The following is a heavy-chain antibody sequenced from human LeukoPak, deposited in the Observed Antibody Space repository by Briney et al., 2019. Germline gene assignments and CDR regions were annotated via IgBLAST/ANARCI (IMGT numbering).Heavy chain of an antibody. D-gene: IGHD6-19*01. J-gene: IGHJ4*02. V-gene: IGHV1-18*01. CDR3: ARDLKMGYSSGRYSWGTGSSNDY. CDR1: GYTFTSYG. Sequence: PLASVKVSCKASGYTFTSYGISWVRQAPGKGLEWMGWISGYNGNTNYAQKLQGRVTMTTDTSTSTVYMELRSLRPDDTAVYYCARDLKMGYSSGRYSWGTGSSNDYWGQGTLVTVSS. CDR2: ISGYNGNT.